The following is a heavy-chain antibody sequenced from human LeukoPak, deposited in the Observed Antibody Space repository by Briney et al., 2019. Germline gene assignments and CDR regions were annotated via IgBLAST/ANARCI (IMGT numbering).Heavy chain of an antibody. Sequence: ASVNVSCKVSGYTLTELSMHWVRQAPGKGRAWVGGFDPEDGETIYAQKLQGRVTMTEDTSTDTAYMELSSLRSEDTAVYYCATGDFWSGPRGTYYYYGMDVWGQGTTVTVSS. CDR2: FDPEDGET. CDR1: GYTLTELS. V-gene: IGHV1-24*01. D-gene: IGHD3-3*01. CDR3: ATGDFWSGPRGTYYYYGMDV. J-gene: IGHJ6*02.